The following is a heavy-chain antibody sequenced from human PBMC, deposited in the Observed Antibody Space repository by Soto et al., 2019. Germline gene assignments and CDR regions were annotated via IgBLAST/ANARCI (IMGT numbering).Heavy chain of an antibody. J-gene: IGHJ4*02. CDR3: ARRYGDYFDY. D-gene: IGHD4-17*01. Sequence: ASVKVSCKTSGYTFTGYYIHWVRQAPGQGLEWMGWINPNSGDTNYAQKFQGWVTMTRDTSISTAYMELSRLRSDDTAVYYCARRYGDYFDYWGQGTLVTVSS. CDR1: GYTFTGYY. V-gene: IGHV1-2*04. CDR2: INPNSGDT.